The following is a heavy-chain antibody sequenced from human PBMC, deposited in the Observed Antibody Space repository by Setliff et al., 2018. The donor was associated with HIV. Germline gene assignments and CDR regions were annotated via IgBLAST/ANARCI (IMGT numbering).Heavy chain of an antibody. CDR1: GYSISSGYY. D-gene: IGHD5-12*01. Sequence: SETLSLTCAVSGYSISSGYYWGWIRQPPGKGLEWVGSIYYNGNTFYNQSLQSRVTISLDTSKNQFSLELTSVTAADTAVYFCARGDGYRSNDAYYDTGMDVWGQGITVTVSS. V-gene: IGHV4-38-2*01. J-gene: IGHJ6*02. CDR2: IYYNGNT. CDR3: ARGDGYRSNDAYYDTGMDV.